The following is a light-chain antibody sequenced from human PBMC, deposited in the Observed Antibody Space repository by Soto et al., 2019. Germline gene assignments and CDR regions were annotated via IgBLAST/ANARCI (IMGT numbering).Light chain of an antibody. J-gene: IGKJ4*01. CDR2: VAS. Sequence: EIMLTQSPGPLSLSPGERATLSCRASQSVSRSYLGWYQQKPGQAPRLLVYVASSWATGIPDRFSGSGSGTDFTLTISRLEPEDFAVYYCQQYATSPVTFAGGTKVAIK. CDR1: QSVSRSY. CDR3: QQYATSPVT. V-gene: IGKV3-20*01.